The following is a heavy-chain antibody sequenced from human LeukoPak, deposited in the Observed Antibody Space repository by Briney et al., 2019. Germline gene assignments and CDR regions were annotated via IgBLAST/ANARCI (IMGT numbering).Heavy chain of an antibody. J-gene: IGHJ4*02. CDR2: IKPDGSEK. D-gene: IGHD1-20*01. CDR3: ASGGYNWNRLDY. Sequence: GGSLRLPCAASGLTFSNCFMTWVRQAPGKGLEWVANIKPDGSEKYYMDSVKGRFTISRDNAKNSLYLQMNSLRAEDTAVYYCASGGYNWNRLDYWGQGTLVTVSS. V-gene: IGHV3-7*01. CDR1: GLTFSNCF.